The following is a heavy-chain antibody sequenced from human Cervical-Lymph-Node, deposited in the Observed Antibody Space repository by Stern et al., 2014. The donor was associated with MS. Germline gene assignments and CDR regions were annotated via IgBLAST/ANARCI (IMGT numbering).Heavy chain of an antibody. J-gene: IGHJ4*02. D-gene: IGHD4-11*01. V-gene: IGHV5-51*01. CDR3: ARQYSVTTPFDY. Sequence: EVQLLESGAEVKKPGESLKISCKGFGYSFTSYWIGWVRQMPGKGLEWMGIIFPGDSDTRYNPSFKGQVTISAAKDISTAYLQWSSLKASDTAIYYCARQYSVTTPFDYWGRGTLVAVSS. CDR1: GYSFTSYW. CDR2: IFPGDSDT.